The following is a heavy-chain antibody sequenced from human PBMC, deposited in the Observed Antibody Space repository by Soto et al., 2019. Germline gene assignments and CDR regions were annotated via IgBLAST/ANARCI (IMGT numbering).Heavy chain of an antibody. D-gene: IGHD3-10*01. J-gene: IGHJ4*02. V-gene: IGHV3-13*01. CDR3: ARGYYYGSGRYYFDY. Sequence: GGSLRLSCAASGFTFSSYDMHWVRQATGKGLEWVSAIGTAGDTYYPGSVKGRFTISRENAKNSLYLQMNSLRAGDTAVYYCARGYYYGSGRYYFDYWRQGTLVTVSS. CDR2: IGTAGDT. CDR1: GFTFSSYD.